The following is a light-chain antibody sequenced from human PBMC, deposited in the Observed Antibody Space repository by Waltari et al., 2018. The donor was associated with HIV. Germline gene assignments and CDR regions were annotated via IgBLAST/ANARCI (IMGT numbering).Light chain of an antibody. CDR3: MQGTNWPVT. CDR2: RVS. CDR1: PRPVYSDGNTY. J-gene: IGKJ3*01. V-gene: IGKV2-30*01. Sequence: DVVMTQSPLYLPVTLGQSASIPCRSSPRPVYSDGNTYLNWFQQRPGKSPRRLIYRVSNRDSGVPNRFRGSGSGTDFTLKINRVEAEDLGVYCCMQGTNWPVTFGPGTRVDIK.